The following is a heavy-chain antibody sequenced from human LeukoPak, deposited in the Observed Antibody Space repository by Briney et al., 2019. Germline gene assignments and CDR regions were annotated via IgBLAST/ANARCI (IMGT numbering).Heavy chain of an antibody. J-gene: IGHJ2*01. V-gene: IGHV7-4-1*02. CDR1: GYTFTSYA. CDR2: IRTNTGNP. Sequence: PGASVKVSCKASGYTFTSYAMNWVRQAPGQGLEWMGWIRTNTGNPTYAQGFTGRFVFSLDTSVSTAYLQISSLKAEDTAVYHCARLNGDQPDCWYFDLWGRGTLVTVSS. D-gene: IGHD4-17*01. CDR3: ARLNGDQPDCWYFDL.